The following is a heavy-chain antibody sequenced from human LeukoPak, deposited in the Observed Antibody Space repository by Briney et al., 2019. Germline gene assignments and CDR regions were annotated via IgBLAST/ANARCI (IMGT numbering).Heavy chain of an antibody. CDR3: AKDSKKLYYDSSGYYHFDY. CDR2: ISWNSGSI. D-gene: IGHD3-22*01. V-gene: IGHV3-9*01. CDR1: GFTFDDYA. J-gene: IGHJ4*02. Sequence: GGSLRLSCAASGFTFDDYAMHWVRQAPGKGLEWVSGISWNSGSIGYADSVKGRFTISRDNAKNSLYLQMNSLRAEDTAVYYCAKDSKKLYYDSSGYYHFDYWGQGTLVTVSS.